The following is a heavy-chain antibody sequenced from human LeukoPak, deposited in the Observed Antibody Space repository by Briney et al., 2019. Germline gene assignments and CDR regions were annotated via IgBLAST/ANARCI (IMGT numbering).Heavy chain of an antibody. CDR3: ARLDTPMVSFDY. J-gene: IGHJ4*02. CDR1: GYSISSGYY. Sequence: SETLSLTCAVSGYSISSGYYWGWIRQPPGKGLEWIGSIYHSGSTYYNPSLKSRVTISVDTSKNQFSLKLSSVTAADTSVYYCARLDTPMVSFDYWGQGTLVTVSS. V-gene: IGHV4-38-2*01. D-gene: IGHD5-18*01. CDR2: IYHSGST.